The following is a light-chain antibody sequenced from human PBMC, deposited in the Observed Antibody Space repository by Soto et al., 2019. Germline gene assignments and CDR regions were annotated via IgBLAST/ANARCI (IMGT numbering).Light chain of an antibody. Sequence: DIQVTQSPPTLSASVGDRVTITCRASQTISTWMAWYQQKPGKAPKLLVHDASTLQSGVASRFSGSGSGTEFTLIISVLQPDDSATYYCQQYTNTNNPWMFGQGTKVDIK. CDR1: QTISTW. CDR3: QQYTNTNNPWM. V-gene: IGKV1-5*01. J-gene: IGKJ1*01. CDR2: DAS.